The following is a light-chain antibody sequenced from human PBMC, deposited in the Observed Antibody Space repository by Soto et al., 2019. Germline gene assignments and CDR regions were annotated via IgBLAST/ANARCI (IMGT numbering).Light chain of an antibody. V-gene: IGKV3-15*01. CDR2: GAS. J-gene: IGKJ4*01. CDR1: QSVTTN. CDR3: QQYDRWPVT. Sequence: EVVMTQSPATLSVSPGERVTFSCRASQSVTTNLAWYQHKPGQSPRLLISGASTGASGIPPRFSGSGSGTEFTLTIDRVQSADFAVYYCQQYDRWPVTFGGGTKVDIK.